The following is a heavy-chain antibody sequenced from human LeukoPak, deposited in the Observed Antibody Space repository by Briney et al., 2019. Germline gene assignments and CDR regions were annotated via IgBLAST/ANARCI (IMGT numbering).Heavy chain of an antibody. CDR1: GFSFSSYG. CDR2: ISGSGGST. D-gene: IGHD6-13*01. J-gene: IGHJ6*03. Sequence: PGGSLRLSCAASGFSFSSYGMSWVRQAPGKGLEWVSAISGSGGSTYYADSVKGRFTISRDNSKNTLYLQMNSLRAEDTAVYYCARVGDSSSWYYYYYYYMDVWGKGTTVTVSS. CDR3: ARVGDSSSWYYYYYYYMDV. V-gene: IGHV3-23*01.